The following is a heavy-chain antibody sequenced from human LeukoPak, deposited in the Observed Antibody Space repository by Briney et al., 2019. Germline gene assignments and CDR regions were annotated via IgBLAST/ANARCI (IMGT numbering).Heavy chain of an antibody. CDR1: GYSISSGYY. CDR2: IYHSGST. Sequence: SETLSLTCAVSGYSISSGYYWGWIRQPPGKGLEWIGSIYHSGSTYYNPSLKSRVTISVDTSKNQFSLKLRSVTAADTAVYYCARRAGRGYSYGPSYYMDVWGQGTLVTVSS. D-gene: IGHD5-18*01. J-gene: IGHJ4*02. V-gene: IGHV4-38-2*01. CDR3: ARRAGRGYSYGPSYYMDV.